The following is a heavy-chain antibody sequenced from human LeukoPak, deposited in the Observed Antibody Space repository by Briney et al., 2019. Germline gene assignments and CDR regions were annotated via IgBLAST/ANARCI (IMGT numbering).Heavy chain of an antibody. Sequence: GGSLRLSCAASGFTFGSYSMHWVRQAPGKGPEFVSVIGGDGLTTFYADSVKDRFTISRDDSKSTLYLEMGSLRAEDMAVYYCAREGGGSGLWYYDLWGRGTLVTVSS. CDR3: AREGGGSGLWYYDL. V-gene: IGHV3-64*02. D-gene: IGHD1-26*01. CDR2: IGGDGLTT. CDR1: GFTFGSYS. J-gene: IGHJ2*01.